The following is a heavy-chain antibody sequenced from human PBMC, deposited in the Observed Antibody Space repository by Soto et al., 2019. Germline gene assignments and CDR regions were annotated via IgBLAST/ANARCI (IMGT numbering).Heavy chain of an antibody. CDR1: GFTFSSYA. Sequence: PGGSLRLSCAASGFTFSSYAMHWVRQAPGKGLEWVAVISYDGSNKYYADSVKGRFTISRDNSKNTLYLQMNSLRAGDTAVYYCARDQYGTYFDYWGQGTLVTVSS. J-gene: IGHJ4*02. V-gene: IGHV3-30-3*01. D-gene: IGHD4-17*01. CDR2: ISYDGSNK. CDR3: ARDQYGTYFDY.